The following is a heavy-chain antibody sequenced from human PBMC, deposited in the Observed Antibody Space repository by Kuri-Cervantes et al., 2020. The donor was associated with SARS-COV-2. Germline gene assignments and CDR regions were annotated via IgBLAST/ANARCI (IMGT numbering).Heavy chain of an antibody. CDR2: VRGKANNYAT. CDR3: TTLIDY. CDR1: GFTFSSYW. J-gene: IGHJ4*02. Sequence: ETLSLTCAASGFTFSSYWMSWVRQAPGKGLEWVGRVRGKANNYATAYAASVKGRFTISRDDSKNMAYLQMNSLKTEDTAVYYCTTLIDYWGQGALVTVSS. V-gene: IGHV3-73*01.